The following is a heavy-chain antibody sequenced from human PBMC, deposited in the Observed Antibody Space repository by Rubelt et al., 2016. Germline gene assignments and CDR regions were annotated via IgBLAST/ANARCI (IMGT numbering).Heavy chain of an antibody. V-gene: IGHV3-33*01. CDR1: GFNFSNYG. Sequence: QVQLVESGGGVVQPGRSLRLSCAASGFNFSNYGMHWVRQAPGKGLEWVAVIWYDGSNKYYADSVKGRFTISSDNSNNTLERKLKSLRAGDTAGYDCARDQIATAGTWDWGQGTLVTVSS. J-gene: IGHJ4*02. D-gene: IGHD6-13*01. CDR3: ARDQIATAGTWD. CDR2: IWYDGSNK.